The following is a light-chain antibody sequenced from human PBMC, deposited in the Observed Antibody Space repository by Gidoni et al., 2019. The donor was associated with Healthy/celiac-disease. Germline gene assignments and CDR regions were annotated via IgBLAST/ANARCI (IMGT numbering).Light chain of an antibody. V-gene: IGLV3-1*01. Sequence: SYELTHPPSVSVSPGQTDSITRSGDKSGDKYACWYQQKPGQSPVLVIYQDSKRPSGIPERFSGSNSGNTATMTISGTQAMDEADYYCQEWDSSTAVFCGGTKLTVL. CDR1: KSGDKY. J-gene: IGLJ2*01. CDR2: QDS. CDR3: QEWDSSTAV.